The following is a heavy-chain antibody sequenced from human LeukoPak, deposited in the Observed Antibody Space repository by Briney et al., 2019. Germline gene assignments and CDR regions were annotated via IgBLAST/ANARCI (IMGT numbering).Heavy chain of an antibody. V-gene: IGHV4-30-2*01. CDR1: GGSLSSGGYY. J-gene: IGHJ6*03. D-gene: IGHD4-23*01. CDR3: ASVTPPGYCYYMDV. CDR2: IYHSGST. Sequence: PSQTLSLTCTVSGGSLSSGGYYWSWIRQPPGKGLEWIGYIYHSGSTYYNPSLKSRVTISVDRSKNQFSLKLSSVTAADTAVYYCASVTPPGYCYYMDVWGKGTTVIVSS.